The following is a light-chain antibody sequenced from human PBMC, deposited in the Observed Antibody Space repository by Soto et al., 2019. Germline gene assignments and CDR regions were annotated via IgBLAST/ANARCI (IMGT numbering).Light chain of an antibody. J-gene: IGKJ5*01. V-gene: IGKV3-15*01. Sequence: EILMTQSPDTLSVSPGESATLSCRASQRVYSNLAWYQQGPGQAPRLLIYGASTRATGVPARFSGRGSGTEFTLTISSLQSEDFAVYYCQQYTNWPPNTFGQGTRLEI. CDR3: QQYTNWPPNT. CDR1: QRVYSN. CDR2: GAS.